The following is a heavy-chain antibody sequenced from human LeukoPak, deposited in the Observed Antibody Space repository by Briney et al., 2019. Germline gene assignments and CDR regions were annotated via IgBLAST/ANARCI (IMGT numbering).Heavy chain of an antibody. D-gene: IGHD3-3*01. CDR1: GYTFSSYW. V-gene: IGHV5-51*01. Sequence: PGESLKISCKGSGYTFSSYWIGWVRQMPGKGLEWMGIIYPGDSDTRYSPSLQGQVTISVDTSIGTAYLQWSSLKASDTAIYYCARQKDFRLDYWGQGTLLTASS. CDR2: IYPGDSDT. J-gene: IGHJ4*02. CDR3: ARQKDFRLDY.